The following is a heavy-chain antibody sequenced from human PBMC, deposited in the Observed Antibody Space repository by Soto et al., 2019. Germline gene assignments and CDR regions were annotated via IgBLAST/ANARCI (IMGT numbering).Heavy chain of an antibody. CDR3: TRQGITMVRGVIITYAFDI. Sequence: PGGSLRLSCAASGFTFSGSAMHWVRQASGKGLEWVGRIRSKANSYATAYAASVKGRFTISRDDSKNTAYLQMNSLKTEDTAVYYCTRQGITMVRGVIITYAFDIWGQGTMVTVSS. CDR2: IRSKANSYAT. V-gene: IGHV3-73*01. D-gene: IGHD3-10*01. CDR1: GFTFSGSA. J-gene: IGHJ3*02.